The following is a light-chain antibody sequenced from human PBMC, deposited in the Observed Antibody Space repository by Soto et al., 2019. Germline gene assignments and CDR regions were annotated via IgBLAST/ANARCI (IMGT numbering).Light chain of an antibody. V-gene: IGKV1-5*01. CDR3: LQHYNYPWT. CDR2: TAS. J-gene: IGKJ1*01. Sequence: DIQMTQSPSTLSASVGDRVTITCRASQSISSWLAWYQQKPGKAPKLLIYTASTLQTGVPSRFSGSGSGTDFTLTISSLQPEDFATYYCLQHYNYPWTFGQGTKVDIK. CDR1: QSISSW.